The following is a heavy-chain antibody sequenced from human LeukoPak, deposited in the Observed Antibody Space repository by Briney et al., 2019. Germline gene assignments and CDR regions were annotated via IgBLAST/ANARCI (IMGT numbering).Heavy chain of an antibody. D-gene: IGHD6-13*01. CDR1: GFTFSSYA. CDR2: ISGSGGST. J-gene: IGHJ5*02. CDR3: AKMQQLVLTTWFDP. Sequence: GGSLRLSCAASGFTFSSYAMSWVRQAPGKGLEWVSAISGSGGSTYYADSVKGRFTISGDNSKNTLYLQMNSLRAEDTAVYYCAKMQQLVLTTWFDPWGQGTLVTVSS. V-gene: IGHV3-23*01.